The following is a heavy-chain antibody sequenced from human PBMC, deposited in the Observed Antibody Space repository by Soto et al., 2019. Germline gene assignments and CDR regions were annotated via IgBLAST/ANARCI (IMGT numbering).Heavy chain of an antibody. CDR2: ISYDGSNK. D-gene: IGHD4-17*01. CDR1: GFTFSSYA. V-gene: IGHV3-30-3*01. J-gene: IGHJ6*02. CDR3: ARPHYGDYVSYYYYGMDV. Sequence: QVQLVESGGGVVQPGRSLRLSCAASGFTFSSYAMHWVRQAPGKGLEWVAVISYDGSNKYYADSVKGRFTISRDNSKNTLYLHMNSLRAEDTAVYYCARPHYGDYVSYYYYGMDVWGQGTTVTVSS.